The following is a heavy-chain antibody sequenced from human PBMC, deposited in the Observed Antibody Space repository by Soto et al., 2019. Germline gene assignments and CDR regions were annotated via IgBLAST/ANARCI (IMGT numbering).Heavy chain of an antibody. J-gene: IGHJ4*02. CDR3: VKRGLYYDFWSGSDDY. V-gene: IGHV3-64D*08. Sequence: GGSLRLSCSASGFTFSSYAMHWVRQAPGKGLEYVSAISSNGGSTYYADSVKGRFTISRDNSKNTLYLQMSSLRAEDTAVYYCVKRGLYYDFWSGSDDYWGQGTLVTVS. CDR1: GFTFSSYA. D-gene: IGHD3-3*01. CDR2: ISSNGGST.